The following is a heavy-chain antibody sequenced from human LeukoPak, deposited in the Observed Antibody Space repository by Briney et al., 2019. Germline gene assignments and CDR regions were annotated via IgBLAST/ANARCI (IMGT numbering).Heavy chain of an antibody. J-gene: IGHJ3*02. V-gene: IGHV4-59*08. Sequence: SETLSLTCTVSGGSISSYYWSWIRQPPGKGLEWIGYIYYSGSTNYNPSLKSRVTISVDTSKNQFSLKLSSVTAADTAVYYCARQYSSGWDTIDAFDIWGQGTMVTVSS. CDR2: IYYSGST. CDR1: GGSISSYY. CDR3: ARQYSSGWDTIDAFDI. D-gene: IGHD6-19*01.